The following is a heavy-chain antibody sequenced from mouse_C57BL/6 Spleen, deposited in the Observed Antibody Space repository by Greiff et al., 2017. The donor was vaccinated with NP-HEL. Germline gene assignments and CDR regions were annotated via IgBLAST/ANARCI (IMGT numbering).Heavy chain of an antibody. Sequence: EVQGVESGGDLVKPGGSLKLSCAASGFTFSSYGMSWVRQTPDKRLEWVATISSGGSYTYYPDSVTGRFTISRDNAKNTLYLQMSSLKSEDTAMYYCARHEGALDYWGQGTTLTVSS. J-gene: IGHJ2*01. CDR2: ISSGGSYT. V-gene: IGHV5-6*01. CDR1: GFTFSSYG. CDR3: ARHEGALDY. D-gene: IGHD3-1*01.